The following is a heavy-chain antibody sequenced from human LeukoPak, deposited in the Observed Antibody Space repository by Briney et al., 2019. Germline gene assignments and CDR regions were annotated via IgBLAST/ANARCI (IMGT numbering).Heavy chain of an antibody. CDR2: IYPGDSET. Sequence: KPGGSLEISCQTSGSIFNNYWIGWVRQLPGKGLEGMGIIYPGDSETRYSPSFQGQVTISADKSISTAYLQWSSLTASDTAMYYCAKSPTFYGDYDAFHVWGQGTMVTVSS. V-gene: IGHV5-51*01. D-gene: IGHD4-17*01. CDR1: GSIFNNYW. J-gene: IGHJ3*01. CDR3: AKSPTFYGDYDAFHV.